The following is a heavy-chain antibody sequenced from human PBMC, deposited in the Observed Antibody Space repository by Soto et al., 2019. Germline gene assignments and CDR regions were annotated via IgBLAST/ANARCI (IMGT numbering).Heavy chain of an antibody. J-gene: IGHJ4*02. Sequence: QLQLQESGSGLVKPSQTLSLTCAVSGGSISSGGYSWSWIRQPPGQGLERIAYIYHSVSTYYNPSLKGRVTISVDRSKNQFSLKLSSVTAADTALYYCARVPDYWGQGTLVTVSS. CDR1: GGSISSGGYS. CDR3: ARVPDY. CDR2: IYHSVST. V-gene: IGHV4-30-2*01.